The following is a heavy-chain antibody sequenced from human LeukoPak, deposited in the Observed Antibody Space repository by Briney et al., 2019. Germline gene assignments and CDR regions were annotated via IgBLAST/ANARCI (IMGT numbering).Heavy chain of an antibody. CDR1: GYTFTSYG. CDR2: ISAYNGNT. V-gene: IGHV1-18*01. J-gene: IGHJ4*02. D-gene: IGHD6-13*01. Sequence: GASVKVSCKASGYTFTSYGISWVRQAPGQGLEWMGWISAYNGNTNYAQKLQGRVTMTTDTSTSTAYMELRSLRSDDTAVYYCARGLNPIAAADYFDYWGQGTLATVSS. CDR3: ARGLNPIAAADYFDY.